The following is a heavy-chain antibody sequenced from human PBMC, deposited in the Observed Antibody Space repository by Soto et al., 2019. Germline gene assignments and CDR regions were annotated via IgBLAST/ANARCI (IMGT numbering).Heavy chain of an antibody. Sequence: PGGSLRLSCAASGFTFSSYSMNWVRQAPGKGLEWVSYISSSSSTIYYADSVKGRFTISRDNAKNSLYLQMNSLRDEDTAVYYCAESPGYSSGWSDGMDVWGQGTTVTVS. CDR1: GFTFSSYS. CDR2: ISSSSSTI. D-gene: IGHD6-19*01. V-gene: IGHV3-48*02. J-gene: IGHJ6*02. CDR3: AESPGYSSGWSDGMDV.